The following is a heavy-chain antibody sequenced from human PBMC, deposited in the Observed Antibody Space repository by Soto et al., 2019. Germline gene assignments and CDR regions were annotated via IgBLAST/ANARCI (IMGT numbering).Heavy chain of an antibody. Sequence: GASVKVSCKASGYTFTNYAVHWVCQAPGQRLEWMGWINAGNGNTRYSQKFQGRVTITRDTPARTVYMELSSLRSEDTAVYYCARGHLAVVPVASWFYYMDVWGKGTTVTVSS. J-gene: IGHJ6*03. CDR2: INAGNGNT. V-gene: IGHV1-3*01. CDR1: GYTFTNYA. CDR3: ARGHLAVVPVASWFYYMDV. D-gene: IGHD2-2*01.